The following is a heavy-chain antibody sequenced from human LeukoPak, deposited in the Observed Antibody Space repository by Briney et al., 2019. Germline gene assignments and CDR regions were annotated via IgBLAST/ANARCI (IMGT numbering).Heavy chain of an antibody. D-gene: IGHD1-26*01. J-gene: IGHJ4*02. V-gene: IGHV4-34*01. CDR1: GGSFGGYY. CDR2: INHSGST. CDR3: ARGSPGSGSYWNSDY. Sequence: SETLSLTCAVYGGSFGGYYWSWIRQPPGKGLEWIGEINHSGSTNYNPSLKSRVTISVDTSKNQFSLKLSSVTAADTAVYYCARGSPGSGSYWNSDYWGQGTLVTVSS.